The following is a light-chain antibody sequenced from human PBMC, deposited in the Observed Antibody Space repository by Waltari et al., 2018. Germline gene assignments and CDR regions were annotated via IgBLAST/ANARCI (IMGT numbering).Light chain of an antibody. CDR3: QQYSQSPIT. Sequence: EIVLTQSPGTLSLSPGERATLSCRASQSVTSTYLAWYQQKPGRSPRLLIYGASIRATGVPDRFSGGGSATDFTLTITRLEPEDFAVYYCQQYSQSPITFGQGTRLDNK. CDR2: GAS. J-gene: IGKJ5*01. CDR1: QSVTSTY. V-gene: IGKV3-20*01.